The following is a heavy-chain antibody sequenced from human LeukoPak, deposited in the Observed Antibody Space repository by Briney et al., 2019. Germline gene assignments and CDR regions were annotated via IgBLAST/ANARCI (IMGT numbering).Heavy chain of an antibody. V-gene: IGHV4-4*02. CDR1: GGSVNSGIW. CDR3: ARSVVVTATPGYYFDY. D-gene: IGHD2-21*02. Sequence: SETLSLTCAVSGGSVNSGIWWTWVRQPPGKGLEWIGEIYHSGSTNYNPSLKGRVTISVDTSKNQFSLKLSSVTAADTAVYYCARSVVVTATPGYYFDYWGQGTLVTVSS. CDR2: IYHSGST. J-gene: IGHJ4*02.